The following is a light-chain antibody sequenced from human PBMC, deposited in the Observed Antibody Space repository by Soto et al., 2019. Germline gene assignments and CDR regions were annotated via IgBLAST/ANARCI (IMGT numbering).Light chain of an antibody. Sequence: QSALTQPASVSGSPGQSITISCTGTSSDVGSYNLVSWYQQHPGKAPKVMIYEGSKRPSGVSNRFSGSKSGNTASLTISGLQAEDEADYYCCSYAGSDTLLFGGGTKLTVL. CDR2: EGS. J-gene: IGLJ2*01. CDR3: CSYAGSDTLL. V-gene: IGLV2-23*01. CDR1: SSDVGSYNL.